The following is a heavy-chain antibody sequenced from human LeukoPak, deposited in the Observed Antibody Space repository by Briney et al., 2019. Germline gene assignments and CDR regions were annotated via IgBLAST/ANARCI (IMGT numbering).Heavy chain of an antibody. CDR1: GGSISSSRYY. J-gene: IGHJ4*02. D-gene: IGHD4-17*01. CDR2: IYYSGST. CDR3: ARLTTVTTRFDY. V-gene: IGHV4-39*02. Sequence: SETLSLTCTVSGGSISSSRYYWGWIRRPPGKGLEWIGSIYYSGSTYANPSLKSRVTISGDTSKNHFSLNLSSLTAAATAVYYCARLTTVTTRFDYWGQGTLVIVSS.